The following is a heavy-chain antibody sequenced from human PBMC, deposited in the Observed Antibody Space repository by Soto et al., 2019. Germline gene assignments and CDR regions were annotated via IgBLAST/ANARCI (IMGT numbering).Heavy chain of an antibody. Sequence: QVQLVQSGAEVKKPGASVKVSCKASGYAFNTYGITWVRQAPGQGLEWMGWISGHNGNTKYPQKFQGRVTMTTDTSTSAAYMELRGLRSDDTAVYDCARDMWSFGSGSYSVDYWGQGTPVTVSS. J-gene: IGHJ4*02. D-gene: IGHD3-10*01. CDR2: ISGHNGNT. V-gene: IGHV1-18*01. CDR1: GYAFNTYG. CDR3: ARDMWSFGSGSYSVDY.